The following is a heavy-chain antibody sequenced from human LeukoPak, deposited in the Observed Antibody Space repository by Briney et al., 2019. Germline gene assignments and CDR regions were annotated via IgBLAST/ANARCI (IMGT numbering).Heavy chain of an antibody. D-gene: IGHD3-10*01. V-gene: IGHV3-23*01. CDR1: GFTFSSYA. Sequence: PGGSLRLSCAPSGFTFSSYAMSWVRQAPGKGLEWVSAISGSGGSTYYADSVKGRFTISRDNSKNTLYLQMNSLRAEDTAVYYCAKGMVRGVIIAKSHFDYWGQGTLVTVSS. J-gene: IGHJ4*02. CDR2: ISGSGGST. CDR3: AKGMVRGVIIAKSHFDY.